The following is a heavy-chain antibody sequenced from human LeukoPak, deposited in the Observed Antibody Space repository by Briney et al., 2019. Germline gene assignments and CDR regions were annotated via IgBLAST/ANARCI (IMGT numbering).Heavy chain of an antibody. V-gene: IGHV4-4*02. J-gene: IGHJ6*03. CDR2: IYHSGST. CDR1: GGSISSSNW. D-gene: IGHD1-1*01. CDR3: ARGRVSSSTWYSTYYYYFYMDV. Sequence: PSETLSLTCAVSGGSISSSNWWSWVRQPPGKGLEWIEEIYHSGSTNYNPSLKSRVTIAVDKSKNQFSLKLRSVTAADTAVYFCARGRVSSSTWYSTYYYYFYMDVWGKGTTVTVSS.